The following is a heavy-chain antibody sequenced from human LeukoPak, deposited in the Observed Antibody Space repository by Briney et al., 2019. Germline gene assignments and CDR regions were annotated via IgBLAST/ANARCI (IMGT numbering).Heavy chain of an antibody. CDR1: GYTLTELS. V-gene: IGHV1-24*01. J-gene: IGHJ4*02. D-gene: IGHD2-15*01. CDR3: ATDPVGYCNADGCYSVDY. Sequence: ASVKVSCKVSGYTLTELSMHWVRQAPGKGLEWMGGFDPEHGETVYAQKFQGRLTMTEDISTHTAYMELSSLRSDDTAVYYCATDPVGYCNADGCYSVDYWGQGTLVTVSS. CDR2: FDPEHGET.